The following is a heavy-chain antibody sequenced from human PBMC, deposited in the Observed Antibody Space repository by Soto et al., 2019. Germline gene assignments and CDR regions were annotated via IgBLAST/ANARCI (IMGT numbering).Heavy chain of an antibody. CDR2: IWYDGSNK. V-gene: IGHV3-33*01. D-gene: IGHD2-2*01. CDR1: GFTFSSYG. J-gene: IGHJ6*02. Sequence: GGSLRLSCAASGFTFSSYGMHWVRQAPGKGLEWVAVIWYDGSNKYYADSVKGRFTISRDNSKNTLYLQMNSLRAEDTAVYYCARDLKVVVVPAAMPYYYGMDVWGQGTTVTVSS. CDR3: ARDLKVVVVPAAMPYYYGMDV.